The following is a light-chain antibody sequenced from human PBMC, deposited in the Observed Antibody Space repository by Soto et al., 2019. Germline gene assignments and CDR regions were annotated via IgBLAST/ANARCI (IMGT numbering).Light chain of an antibody. CDR1: QAIRDD. Sequence: IQMTQSPSSLSASVGDRVSITCRASQAIRDDLGWYQKKPGKAPKLLIFAASRLERGVPSRFSGSGSGTDFTLTTSSLQPEDFATYYCLQYHSSWTFGQGTKVDIK. CDR3: LQYHSSWT. CDR2: AAS. J-gene: IGKJ1*01. V-gene: IGKV1-6*02.